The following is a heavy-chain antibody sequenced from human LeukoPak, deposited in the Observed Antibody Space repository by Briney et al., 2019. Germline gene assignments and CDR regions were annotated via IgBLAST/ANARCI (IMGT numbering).Heavy chain of an antibody. J-gene: IGHJ4*02. CDR1: GGSFSGYY. D-gene: IGHD6-13*01. CDR3: ARHSSRPYFDY. CDR2: VFYSGST. Sequence: SETLSLTCAVYGGSFSGYYRSWIRQPPGKGPEWIGNVFYSGSTNYNPSLKSRVIISVDMSKNQFSLKLNSVTAADTAVYYCARHSSRPYFDYWGQGTLVTVSS. V-gene: IGHV4-59*01.